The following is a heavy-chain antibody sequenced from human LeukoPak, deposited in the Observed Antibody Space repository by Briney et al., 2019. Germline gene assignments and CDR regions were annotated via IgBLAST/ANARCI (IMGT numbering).Heavy chain of an antibody. J-gene: IGHJ4*02. CDR3: ARAPHGSGCDY. CDR2: IYYSGST. CDR1: GGSISSYY. Sequence: SETLSLTCTVSGGSISSYYWSWIRQPPGKGLEWIGYIYYSGSTNYNPSLKSRVTISVDTSKNQFSLKLSSVTAADTAVYYCARAPHGSGCDYWGQGTLVTVSS. D-gene: IGHD6-19*01. V-gene: IGHV4-59*08.